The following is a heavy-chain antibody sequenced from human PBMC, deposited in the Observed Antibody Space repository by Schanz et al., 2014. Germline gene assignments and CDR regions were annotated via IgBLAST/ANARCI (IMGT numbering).Heavy chain of an antibody. Sequence: EVQLVESGGGLVKPGGSLRLSCAASTSIFNHAWMSWVRQAPGKGLEWVSLISDSGDTAYYADSVKGRFTISRDNFKGALYLQMSSLRADDTAVYYCAKGPYYYYYMDVWGNGTTVTVSS. V-gene: IGHV3-23*04. CDR1: TSIFNHAW. CDR3: AKGPYYYYYMDV. J-gene: IGHJ6*03. CDR2: ISDSGDTA.